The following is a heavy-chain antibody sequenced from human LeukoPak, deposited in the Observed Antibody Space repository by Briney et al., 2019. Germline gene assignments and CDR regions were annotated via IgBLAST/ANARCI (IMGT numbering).Heavy chain of an antibody. D-gene: IGHD4-17*01. J-gene: IGHJ4*02. CDR3: AKDLKVTRTVDY. CDR2: ISGSGGST. CDR1: DFTFSSYA. Sequence: GGSLRLSCAASDFTFSSYAMSWVRQAPGKGLEWVSAISGSGGSTYYADSVKGRFTISRDNSKNTLYLQMNSLRAEDTAVYYCAKDLKVTRTVDYWGQGTLVTVSS. V-gene: IGHV3-23*01.